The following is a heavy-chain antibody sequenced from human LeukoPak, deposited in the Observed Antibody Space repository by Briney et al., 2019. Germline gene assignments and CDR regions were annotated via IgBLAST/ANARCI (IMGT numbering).Heavy chain of an antibody. CDR1: GGSISSYY. Sequence: PSETLSLTCTVSGGSISSYYWSWIRQPPGKGLEWIGYIYYSGSTNYNPSLKSRVTISVDTSKNQLSLKLSSVTAADTAVYYCARGCSSTSCWVDYWGQGTLVTVSS. V-gene: IGHV4-59*01. CDR3: ARGCSSTSCWVDY. D-gene: IGHD2-2*01. J-gene: IGHJ4*02. CDR2: IYYSGST.